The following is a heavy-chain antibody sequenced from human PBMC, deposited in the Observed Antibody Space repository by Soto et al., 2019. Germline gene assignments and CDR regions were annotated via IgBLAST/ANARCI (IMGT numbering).Heavy chain of an antibody. V-gene: IGHV4-39*01. Sequence: SETLSLTCTVFGGSISSSSYYWGWIRQPPGKGLEWIGSIYYSGSTYYNPSLKSRVTISVDTSKNQFSLKLSSVTAADTAVYYCARREIIVGAPTYYFDYWGQGTLVTVSS. J-gene: IGHJ4*02. CDR3: ARREIIVGAPTYYFDY. CDR1: GGSISSSSYY. D-gene: IGHD1-26*01. CDR2: IYYSGST.